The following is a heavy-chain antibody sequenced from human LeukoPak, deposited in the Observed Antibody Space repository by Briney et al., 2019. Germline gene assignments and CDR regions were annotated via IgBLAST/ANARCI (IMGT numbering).Heavy chain of an antibody. V-gene: IGHV1-69*13. D-gene: IGHD2-2*01. CDR2: IIPIFGTA. Sequence: RASVKVSCKASGGTFSSYAISWVRQAPGQGLEWMGGIIPIFGTANYAQKFQGRVTITADESTSTAYMELSSLRSEDTAVYYCARDYQLSTYYYYGMDVRGQGTTVTVSS. CDR3: ARDYQLSTYYYYGMDV. J-gene: IGHJ6*02. CDR1: GGTFSSYA.